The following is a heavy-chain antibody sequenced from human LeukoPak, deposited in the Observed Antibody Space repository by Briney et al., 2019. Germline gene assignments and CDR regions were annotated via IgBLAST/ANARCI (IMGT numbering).Heavy chain of an antibody. CDR2: ICPRGGI. CDR3: ARNGGYDQDV. CDR1: GFSIGTGYS. Sequence: SETLSLTCSVSGFSIGTGYSWGWIRQPPGKGLEWIGEICPRGGINYNPSLKTRVIITGDRPKNQFSLNLISVTAADSAVYYCARNGGYDQDVWGQGTTVTVSS. V-gene: IGHV4-38-2*01. J-gene: IGHJ6*02. D-gene: IGHD5-18*01.